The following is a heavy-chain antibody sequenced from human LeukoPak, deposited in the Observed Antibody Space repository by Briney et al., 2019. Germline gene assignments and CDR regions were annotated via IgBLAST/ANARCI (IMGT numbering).Heavy chain of an antibody. D-gene: IGHD3-10*01. CDR1: GYTFTSYA. J-gene: IGHJ6*02. CDR3: ARRTYYYGSGSYSVGGMDV. Sequence: ASVKVSCKASGYTFTSYAMNWVRQAPGQGLECMGWINTNTGNPTYAQGFTGRFVFSLDTSVSTAYLQISSLKAEDTAVYYCARRTYYYGSGSYSVGGMDVWGQGTTVTVSS. CDR2: INTNTGNP. V-gene: IGHV7-4-1*02.